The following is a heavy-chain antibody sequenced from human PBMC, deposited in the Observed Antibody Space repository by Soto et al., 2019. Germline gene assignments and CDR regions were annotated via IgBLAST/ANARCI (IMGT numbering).Heavy chain of an antibody. J-gene: IGHJ4*02. CDR2: IYSSGST. CDR1: GGSISSYY. V-gene: IGHV4-59*08. Sequence: PSETLSLTCTVSGGSISSYYWRWIRQPPGKGLEWIGYIYSSGSTNYNPSLKSRVTISVDTSKNQFSLKLSSVTAADTAVYYCARLGSSGWLYFDYWGQGTLVTVS. D-gene: IGHD6-19*01. CDR3: ARLGSSGWLYFDY.